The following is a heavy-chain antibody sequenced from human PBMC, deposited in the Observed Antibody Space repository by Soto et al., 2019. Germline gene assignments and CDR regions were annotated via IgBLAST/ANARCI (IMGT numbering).Heavy chain of an antibody. CDR1: GFTFSSYA. CDR3: AKDLLSSSWYAQEGAEYFQH. J-gene: IGHJ1*01. CDR2: ISGSGGST. Sequence: EVQLLESGGGLVQPGGSLRLSCAASGFTFSSYAMSWVRQAPGKGLEWVSAISGSGGSTYYADSVKGRFTISRDNSKNTLYLQMNSLRAEDTAVYYCAKDLLSSSWYAQEGAEYFQHWGQGTLVTVSS. D-gene: IGHD6-13*01. V-gene: IGHV3-23*01.